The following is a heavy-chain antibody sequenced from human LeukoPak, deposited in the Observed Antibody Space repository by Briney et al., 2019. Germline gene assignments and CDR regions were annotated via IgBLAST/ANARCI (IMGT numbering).Heavy chain of an antibody. D-gene: IGHD3-22*01. CDR2: VTAFNENT. V-gene: IGHV1-18*01. Sequence: GASVKVSCKASGFALTTYNIVWLRQAPGQGLEWVGWVTAFNENTHYSRRFQGRVTMTRDTSTSTAYMELRSLRSEDTAVYYCARWRRGDYYDSSGYYYGDAFDIWGQGTMVTVSS. J-gene: IGHJ3*02. CDR3: ARWRRGDYYDSSGYYYGDAFDI. CDR1: GFALTTYN.